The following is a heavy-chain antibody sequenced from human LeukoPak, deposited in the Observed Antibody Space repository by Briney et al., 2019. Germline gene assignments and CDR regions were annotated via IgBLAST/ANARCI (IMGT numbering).Heavy chain of an antibody. J-gene: IGHJ5*01. Sequence: SQTLSLTCTVSGYAITSGGFSWNWIRQSPGKGSEWIGCIYDRGPAYYNPSLKSRFTISVDRPKNQFFLNVTSLTAADTAVYFCARSRQASGLFNSWGQGTLVVVSS. CDR1: GYAITSGGFS. V-gene: IGHV4-30-2*06. CDR3: ARSRQASGLFNS. CDR2: IYDRGPA. D-gene: IGHD3-10*01.